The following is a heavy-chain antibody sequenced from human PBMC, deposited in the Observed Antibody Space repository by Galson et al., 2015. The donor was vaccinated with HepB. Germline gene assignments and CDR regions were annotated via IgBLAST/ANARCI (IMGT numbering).Heavy chain of an antibody. Sequence: LRLSCAASGFIFSNYTINWVRHTPGKGLEWVSSITSDNNFIYYSDSLKGRVTVSRDNARNSLSLQMSSLRVEDTAVYYCARGSGYISGPFDHWGQGTLVALSS. V-gene: IGHV3-21*01. CDR1: GFIFSNYT. D-gene: IGHD5-18*01. CDR2: ITSDNNFI. CDR3: ARGSGYISGPFDH. J-gene: IGHJ4*02.